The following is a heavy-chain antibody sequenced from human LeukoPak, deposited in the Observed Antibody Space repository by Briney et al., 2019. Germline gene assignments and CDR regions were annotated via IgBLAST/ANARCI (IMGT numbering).Heavy chain of an antibody. CDR1: GFTFSSYS. CDR2: ISSSSGYI. D-gene: IGHD3-10*01. V-gene: IGHV3-21*01. CDR3: ARDDYGSGSYYYH. J-gene: IGHJ5*02. Sequence: GGSLRLSCAASGFTFSSYSMNWVRQAPGKGLEWVSFISSSSGYIYYAESVKGRFTTSRDNAKNSLYLQMNSLRAADTAVYYCARDDYGSGSYYYHWGQGTLVTVSS.